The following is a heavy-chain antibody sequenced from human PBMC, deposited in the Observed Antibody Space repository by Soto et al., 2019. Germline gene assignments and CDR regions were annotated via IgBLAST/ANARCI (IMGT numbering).Heavy chain of an antibody. CDR2: ISYDGSYK. V-gene: IGHV3-30*18. CDR1: GFTFSSYG. J-gene: IGHJ4*02. D-gene: IGHD3-16*01. CDR3: AKWNGGIDY. Sequence: QVQLVESGGGVVQPGRSLRLSCAASGFTFSSYGMHWVRQAPGKGLEWVAVISYDGSYKYYADSVKGRFTISKDNAKNTLYLQMNSLRAEDTAVYYCAKWNGGIDYWGQGTLVTVSS.